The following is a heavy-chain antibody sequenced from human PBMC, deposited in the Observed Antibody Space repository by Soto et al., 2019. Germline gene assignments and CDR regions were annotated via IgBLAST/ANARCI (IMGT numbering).Heavy chain of an antibody. CDR3: ARHYGDGYDYVDY. J-gene: IGHJ4*02. CDR1: GWSINTYY. D-gene: IGHD5-12*01. Sequence: QVQLQESGPGLVKPSETLSLTCTVSGWSINTYYWSWIRQPPGKGLEWIGYIYYRANPTYNPSLKSRVTISQDTSKNQFSLKLSSVTAADTAVYYCARHYGDGYDYVDYWGQGTLVTVSS. V-gene: IGHV4-59*08. CDR2: IYYRANP.